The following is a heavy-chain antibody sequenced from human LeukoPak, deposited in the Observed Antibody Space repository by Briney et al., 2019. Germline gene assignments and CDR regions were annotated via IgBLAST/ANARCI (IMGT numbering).Heavy chain of an antibody. V-gene: IGHV3-33*01. Sequence: GRSVRLSCAASGFTFSTYGMHWVRQAPGKGLEWVAVIWYDGSNKDYADSVKGRFTISRDNSKNTLYLQMNSLRDEDTAVYYCARDGDDSSLDYWDQGTVVTVSS. J-gene: IGHJ4*02. CDR1: GFTFSTYG. CDR3: ARDGDDSSLDY. CDR2: IWYDGSNK. D-gene: IGHD3-3*01.